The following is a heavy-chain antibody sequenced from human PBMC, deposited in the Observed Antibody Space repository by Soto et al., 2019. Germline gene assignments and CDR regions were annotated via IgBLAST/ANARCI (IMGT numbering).Heavy chain of an antibody. Sequence: PSETLSLTCAVSGGSISSGGYSWSWIRQPPGKGLEWIGYIYHSGSTYYNPSLKSRVTISVDRSKNQSSLKLSSVTAADTAVYYCARVIAVADRYYFDYWGQGTLVTVSS. CDR3: ARVIAVADRYYFDY. V-gene: IGHV4-30-2*01. J-gene: IGHJ4*02. D-gene: IGHD6-19*01. CDR1: GGSISSGGYS. CDR2: IYHSGST.